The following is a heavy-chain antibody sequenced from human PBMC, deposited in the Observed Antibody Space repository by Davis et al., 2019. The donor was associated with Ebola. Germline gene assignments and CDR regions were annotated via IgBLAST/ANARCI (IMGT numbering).Heavy chain of an antibody. CDR3: ASYYPGYCSGGSCYPYPSYDY. V-gene: IGHV1-69*04. CDR2: IIPILGIA. Sequence: SVKVSCNASGGTFSSYAISWVRQAPGQGLEWMGRIIPILGIANYAQKFQGRVTIIADKSTSTAYMELSSLRSEDTAVYYCASYYPGYCSGGSCYPYPSYDYWGQGTLVTVSS. CDR1: GGTFSSYA. J-gene: IGHJ4*02. D-gene: IGHD2-15*01.